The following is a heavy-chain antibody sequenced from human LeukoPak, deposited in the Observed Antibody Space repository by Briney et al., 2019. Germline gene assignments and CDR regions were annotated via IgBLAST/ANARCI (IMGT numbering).Heavy chain of an antibody. CDR3: ARDHLIVVLRYYFDY. CDR2: ISYDGSNK. Sequence: PGGSLRLSCATSGFTFSSYAMHWVRQAPGKGLEWVAVISYDGSNKYYADSVKGRFTVSRDNSKNTLYLKMNSLRDEDTAVYYCARDHLIVVLRYYFDYWGQGTLVTVSS. J-gene: IGHJ4*02. D-gene: IGHD3-22*01. V-gene: IGHV3-30*04. CDR1: GFTFSSYA.